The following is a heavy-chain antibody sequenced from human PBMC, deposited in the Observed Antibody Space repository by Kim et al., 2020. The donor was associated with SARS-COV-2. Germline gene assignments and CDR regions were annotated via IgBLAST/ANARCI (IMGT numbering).Heavy chain of an antibody. J-gene: IGHJ4*02. Sequence: GGSLRLSCAASGFTFSSYAMHWVRQAPGKGLEWVAVISYDGSNKYYADSVKGRFTISRDNSKNTLYLQMNSLRAEDTAVYYCARDLCSSTSCRAPFDYWGQGTLVTVSS. V-gene: IGHV3-30-3*01. CDR2: ISYDGSNK. CDR3: ARDLCSSTSCRAPFDY. D-gene: IGHD2-2*01. CDR1: GFTFSSYA.